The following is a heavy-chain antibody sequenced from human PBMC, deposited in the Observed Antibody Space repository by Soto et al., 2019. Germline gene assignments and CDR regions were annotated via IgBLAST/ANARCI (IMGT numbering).Heavy chain of an antibody. CDR1: GFTFSSYA. CDR2: ISYDGSNK. J-gene: IGHJ5*02. CDR3: ARDYCSSTSCPNWFDP. D-gene: IGHD2-2*01. V-gene: IGHV3-30-3*01. Sequence: SGGSLRLSCAASGFTFSSYAMHWVRQAPGKGLEWVAVISYDGSNKYYADSVKGRFTISRDNSKNTLYLQMNSLRAEDTAVYYCARDYCSSTSCPNWFDPWGQGTLVTVSS.